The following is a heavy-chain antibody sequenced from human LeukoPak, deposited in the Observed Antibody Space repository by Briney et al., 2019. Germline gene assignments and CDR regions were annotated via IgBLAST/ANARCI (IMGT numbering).Heavy chain of an antibody. Sequence: ASVKVSCKASGGTFSSYAISWVRQAPGQGLEWMGGIIPIFGTANYAQKFQGRVTITADTSTSTAYMELSSLRSEDTAVYYCASNSYGLPHYMDVWGKGTTVTVSS. CDR3: ASNSYGLPHYMDV. CDR1: GGTFSSYA. CDR2: IIPIFGTA. D-gene: IGHD5-18*01. J-gene: IGHJ6*03. V-gene: IGHV1-69*06.